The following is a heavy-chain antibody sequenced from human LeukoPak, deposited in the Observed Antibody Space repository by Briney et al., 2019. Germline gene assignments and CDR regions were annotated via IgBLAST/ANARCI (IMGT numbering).Heavy chain of an antibody. J-gene: IGHJ4*02. CDR2: IIPIFGTA. V-gene: IGHV1-69*05. CDR3: ARDSGSGDFDY. Sequence: SVKVSCKASGGTFSSYAISWVRQAPGQGLEWMGGIIPIFGTANYAQKFQGRVTMTTDTSTSTAYMELRSLRSDDTAVYYCARDSGSGDFDYWGQGTLVTVSS. D-gene: IGHD3-10*01. CDR1: GGTFSSYA.